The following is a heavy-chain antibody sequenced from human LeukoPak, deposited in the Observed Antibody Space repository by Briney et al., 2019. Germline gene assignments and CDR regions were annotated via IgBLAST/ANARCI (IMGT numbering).Heavy chain of an antibody. D-gene: IGHD5-24*01. Sequence: SETLSLTCAVYGGSLSGYYWSWIRQPPGKGLEWIGEINHSGSTNYNPSLKSRVTISVDTSKNQFSLKLSSVTAADTAVYYCARGIRDGYNYQASDYWGQGTLVTVSS. V-gene: IGHV4-34*01. CDR3: ARGIRDGYNYQASDY. CDR1: GGSLSGYY. CDR2: INHSGST. J-gene: IGHJ4*02.